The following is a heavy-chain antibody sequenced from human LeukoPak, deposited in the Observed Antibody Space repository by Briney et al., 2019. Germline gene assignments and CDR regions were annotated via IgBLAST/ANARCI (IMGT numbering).Heavy chain of an antibody. CDR3: ARAAMVTYLYFDP. Sequence: SETLSLTCTVSGGSISSYYWSWIRQPPGKGLEWIGYIYYSGSTNYNPSLKSRVTISVDTSKNQFSLKLSSVTAADTAVYYCARAAMVTYLYFDPWGRGTLVTVSS. CDR1: GGSISSYY. CDR2: IYYSGST. D-gene: IGHD5-18*01. J-gene: IGHJ2*01. V-gene: IGHV4-59*01.